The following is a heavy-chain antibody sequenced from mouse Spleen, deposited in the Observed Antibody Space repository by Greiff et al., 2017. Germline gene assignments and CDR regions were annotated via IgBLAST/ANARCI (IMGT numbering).Heavy chain of an antibody. CDR1: GYTFTSYW. V-gene: IGHV1-53*01. CDR2: INPSNGGT. Sequence: QVQLQQPGTELVKPGASVKLSCKASGYTFTSYWMHWVKQRPGQGLEWIGNINPSNGGTNYNENFKSKATLTVDKSSSTAYMQLSSLTSEDSAVYYCARSRGGFPSYWYFDVWGTGTTVTVSS. CDR3: ARSRGGFPSYWYFDV. J-gene: IGHJ1*03. D-gene: IGHD1-1*02.